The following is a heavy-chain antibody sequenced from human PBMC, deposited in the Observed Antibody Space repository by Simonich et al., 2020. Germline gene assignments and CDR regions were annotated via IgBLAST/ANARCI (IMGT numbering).Heavy chain of an antibody. CDR2: ISAYNGNT. J-gene: IGHJ3*02. CDR3: ARSTTGTTAFDI. V-gene: IGHV1-18*01. D-gene: IGHD1-1*01. CDR1: GYTFTSYG. Sequence: QVQLVQSGAEVKKPGASVKVSCKASGYTFTSYGISGVRQAPGQGLECRGWISAYNGNTNYAKKLKGRVTMTTDTSRRTAYMELRSLRSDDTAVYYCARSTTGTTAFDIWGQGTMVTVSS.